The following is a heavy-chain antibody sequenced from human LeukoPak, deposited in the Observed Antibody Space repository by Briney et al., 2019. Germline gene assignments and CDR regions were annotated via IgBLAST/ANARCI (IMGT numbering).Heavy chain of an antibody. CDR1: GGSFSGYY. Sequence: SETLSLTCAVYGGSFSGYYWSWIRQPPGKGLEWIGEINHSGSTNYNPSLKSRVTISVDTSKNQFSLKLSSVTAADTAVYYCARGAAAIDPRYNWFDPWGQGTLVTVSS. V-gene: IGHV4-34*01. CDR3: ARGAAAIDPRYNWFDP. CDR2: INHSGST. J-gene: IGHJ5*02. D-gene: IGHD2-2*01.